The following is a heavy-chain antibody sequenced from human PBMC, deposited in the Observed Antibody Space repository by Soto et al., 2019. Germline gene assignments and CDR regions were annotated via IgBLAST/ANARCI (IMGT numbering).Heavy chain of an antibody. Sequence: SETLSLTCTVSGGSISSSSYYWGWIRQPPGKGLEWIGSIYYSGSTYYNPSLKSRVTISVDTSKNQFSLKLSSVTAADTAVYYCARHWAGVYDILTGYYFDYWGQGTLVTVSS. J-gene: IGHJ4*02. V-gene: IGHV4-39*01. CDR3: ARHWAGVYDILTGYYFDY. CDR2: IYYSGST. D-gene: IGHD3-9*01. CDR1: GGSISSSSYY.